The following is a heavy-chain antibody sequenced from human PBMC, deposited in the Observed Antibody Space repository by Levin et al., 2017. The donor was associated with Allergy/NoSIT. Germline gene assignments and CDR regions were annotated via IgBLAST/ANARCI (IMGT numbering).Heavy chain of an antibody. J-gene: IGHJ5*02. CDR3: ARDTGGWYFDR. CDR1: GSTTSLFY. CDR2: INYSVNT. V-gene: IGHV4-59*01. D-gene: IGHD3-16*01. Sequence: PSETLSLTCTVSGSTTSLFYWNWIRQTPGKGLQWVGYINYSVNTKYNPSLKSRVTISLDKSKNQFSLLLTSVTAADTAVYYCARDTGGWYFDRWGQGTLVTVSS.